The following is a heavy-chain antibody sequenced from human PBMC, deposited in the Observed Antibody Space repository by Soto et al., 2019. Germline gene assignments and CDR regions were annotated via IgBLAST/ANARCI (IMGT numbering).Heavy chain of an antibody. CDR1: GDTFNSYA. J-gene: IGHJ4*02. D-gene: IGHD2-15*01. Sequence: SVKVSCKASGDTFNSYAIDWVRQAPGQGLEWMGGIIPVFRTAIYAQRFQGKVTITADESTSTAYMELSSLRSDDTAVYFCVRPLPRRYCSGGSCYDPAGYWGQGTLVT. CDR3: VRPLPRRYCSGGSCYDPAGY. CDR2: IIPVFRTA. V-gene: IGHV1-69*13.